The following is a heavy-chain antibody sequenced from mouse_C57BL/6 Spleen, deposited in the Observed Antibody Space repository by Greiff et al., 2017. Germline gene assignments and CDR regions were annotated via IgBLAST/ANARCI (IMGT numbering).Heavy chain of an antibody. CDR3: ARHVYFDY. CDR2: ISSGSSTI. CDR1: GFTFSDYG. V-gene: IGHV5-17*01. Sequence: DVKLVESGGGLVKPGGSLKLSCAASGFTFSDYGMHWVRQAPETGLEWVAYISSGSSTIYYADTVKGRFTISRDNAKNTLFLQMTSLRSEDTAMYYCARHVYFDYWGQGTTLTVSS. J-gene: IGHJ2*01.